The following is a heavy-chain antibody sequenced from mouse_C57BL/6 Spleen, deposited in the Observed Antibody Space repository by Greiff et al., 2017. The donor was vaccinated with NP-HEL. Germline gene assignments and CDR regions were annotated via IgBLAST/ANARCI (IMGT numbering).Heavy chain of an antibody. V-gene: IGHV10-1*01. CDR2: IRSKSNNYAT. Sequence: EVKLVESGGGLVQPKGSLKLSCAASGFSFNTYAMNWVRQAPGKGLEWVARIRSKSNNYATYYADSVKDRFTISRDDSESMLYLQMNNLKTEDTAMYYCVEGNYGFAYWGQGTLVTVSA. CDR3: VEGNYGFAY. J-gene: IGHJ3*01. CDR1: GFSFNTYA. D-gene: IGHD2-1*01.